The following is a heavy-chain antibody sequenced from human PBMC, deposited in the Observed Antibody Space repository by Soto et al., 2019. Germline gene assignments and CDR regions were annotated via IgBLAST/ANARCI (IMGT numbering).Heavy chain of an antibody. CDR3: ARVPSSSGRAHFDS. D-gene: IGHD2-15*01. V-gene: IGHV3-30-3*01. Sequence: QVPLVESGGGVVQPGRSLRLSCAASGFTFSSYAMHWVRQAPGKGLGWVAVISYDGSNKYYADSVKGRFTISRDNSXHPLYLQMNSLRAEDTAVYYCARVPSSSGRAHFDSWGQGTLVTVSS. CDR2: ISYDGSNK. J-gene: IGHJ4*02. CDR1: GFTFSSYA.